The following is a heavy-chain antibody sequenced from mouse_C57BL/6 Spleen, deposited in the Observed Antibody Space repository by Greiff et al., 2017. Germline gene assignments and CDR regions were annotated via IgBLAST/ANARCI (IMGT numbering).Heavy chain of an antibody. J-gene: IGHJ1*03. Sequence: VKLQESGAELVKPGASVKISCKASGYAFSSYWMNWVKQRPGKGLEWIGQIYPGDGDTNYNGKFKGKATLTADKSSSTAYMQLSSLTSEDSAVYFCARSGTTVVENFDVWGTGTTVTVSS. CDR3: ARSGTTVVENFDV. CDR2: IYPGDGDT. CDR1: GYAFSSYW. D-gene: IGHD1-1*01. V-gene: IGHV1-80*01.